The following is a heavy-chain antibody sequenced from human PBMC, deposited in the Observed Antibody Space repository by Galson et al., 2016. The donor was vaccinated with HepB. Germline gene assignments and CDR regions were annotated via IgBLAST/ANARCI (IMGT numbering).Heavy chain of an antibody. CDR1: GASVSSTNW. V-gene: IGHV4-4*02. Sequence: SETLSLTCAVSGASVSSTNWWSWVRQSPGKGLEWIGEIHHSGGTKYTPSLKSRVTISVDKSKNQFSLNLSSVTAADTAVYYCARDPVPVTGRNFDSWGQGTLVTVSS. CDR2: IHHSGGT. J-gene: IGHJ4*02. D-gene: IGHD6-19*01. CDR3: ARDPVPVTGRNFDS.